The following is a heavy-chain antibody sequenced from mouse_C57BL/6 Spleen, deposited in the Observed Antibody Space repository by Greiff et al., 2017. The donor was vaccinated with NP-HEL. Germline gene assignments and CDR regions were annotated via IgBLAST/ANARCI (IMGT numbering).Heavy chain of an antibody. V-gene: IGHV5-6*02. J-gene: IGHJ2*01. D-gene: IGHD1-1*01. CDR3: ARQADYYGDFDY. Sequence: EVKLVESGGDLVKPGGSLKLSCAASGFTFSSYGMSWVRQTPDKRLEWVATISSGGSYTYYPDSVKGRFTISRDNAKNTLYLQMSSLKSEDTAMYYCARQADYYGDFDYWGKGTTLTVSS. CDR2: ISSGGSYT. CDR1: GFTFSSYG.